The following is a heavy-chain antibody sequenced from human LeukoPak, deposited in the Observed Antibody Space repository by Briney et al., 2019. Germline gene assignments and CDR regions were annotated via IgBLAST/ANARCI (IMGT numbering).Heavy chain of an antibody. J-gene: IGHJ4*02. Sequence: SGGSLRLSCAASGFPFSSYWMHWVRQAPGKGLGWVSAISGSGGSTYYADSVKGRFTISRDNSKNTLYLQMNSLRAEDTAVYYCAKVVTLSPYYYDSSGYPTLDYWGQGTLVTVSS. D-gene: IGHD3-22*01. CDR3: AKVVTLSPYYYDSSGYPTLDY. CDR2: ISGSGGST. V-gene: IGHV3-23*01. CDR1: GFPFSSYW.